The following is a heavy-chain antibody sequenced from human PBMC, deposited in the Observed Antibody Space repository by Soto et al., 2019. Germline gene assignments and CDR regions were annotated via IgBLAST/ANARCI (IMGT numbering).Heavy chain of an antibody. CDR2: IIPVLHTT. D-gene: IGHD3-3*01. Sequence: ASVKVSCKASGGTFSTYTISWVLQSPVQGLEWLGGIIPVLHTTDYAQEFQGRITITADESTSTAYMELSSLRAEDTAVYYCARSPHFWSGYWEIYFDLWGQGTLVTVSS. CDR3: ARSPHFWSGYWEIYFDL. CDR1: GGTFSTYT. V-gene: IGHV1-69*13. J-gene: IGHJ4*02.